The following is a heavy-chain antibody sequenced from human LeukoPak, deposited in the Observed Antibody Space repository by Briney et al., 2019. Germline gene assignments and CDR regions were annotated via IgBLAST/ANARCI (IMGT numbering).Heavy chain of an antibody. V-gene: IGHV3-74*01. J-gene: IGHJ4*02. Sequence: GGSLRLSCAASGLTFVKHYLHSVRQAPGTGLLWVSRISTDGTTALYADSVRGRFTISRDNAKNTLYLQMNSLRGEDTAVYYCGSSKDGYIDYWGQGTLVTASS. CDR2: ISTDGTTA. CDR1: GLTFVKHY. CDR3: GSSKDGYIDY. D-gene: IGHD2-15*01.